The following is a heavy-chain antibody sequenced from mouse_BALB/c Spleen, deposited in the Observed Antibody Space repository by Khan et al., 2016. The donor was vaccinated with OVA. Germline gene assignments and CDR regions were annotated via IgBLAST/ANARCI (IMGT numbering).Heavy chain of an antibody. Sequence: VQLQESGPELKKPGETVKISCKASGYTFTNFGMNWVKQAPGKGLKWMGWINTYTGEPTYADDFKGRFAFSLETSASTAYLQINNLKNEDTATYFCARPPYFSYVMVYWGQGTSGTVSS. CDR2: INTYTGEP. V-gene: IGHV9-3-1*01. CDR3: ARPPYFSYVMVY. J-gene: IGHJ4*01. CDR1: GYTFTNFG. D-gene: IGHD2-10*01.